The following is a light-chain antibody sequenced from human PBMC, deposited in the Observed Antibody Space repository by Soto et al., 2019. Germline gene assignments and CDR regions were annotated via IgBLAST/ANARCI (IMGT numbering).Light chain of an antibody. CDR2: DAS. CDR1: QSISSSY. CDR3: QQYGSSLLYT. J-gene: IGKJ2*01. V-gene: IGKV3-20*01. Sequence: DIVLTQSPGTLSLSPGERATLSCRASQSISSSYLAWYQQKPGQAPRLLIYDASSRATGIPDRFSGSGSGTDFTLTISRLEPEDFAVYYCQQYGSSLLYTFGQGTKLDIK.